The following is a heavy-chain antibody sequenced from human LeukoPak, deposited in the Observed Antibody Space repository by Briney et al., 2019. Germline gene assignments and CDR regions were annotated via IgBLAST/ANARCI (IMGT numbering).Heavy chain of an antibody. CDR3: ARDGYSGSYYRLYYFFMDV. CDR1: KFTFNNYA. Sequence: GGSLRLSCLASKFTFNNYAMTWVRQAPGKGLEWVSSISGSGDNMDYADSVKGRFTISRDNSENTLYLQMNSLRGEDTAVYYCARDGYSGSYYRLYYFFMDVWGKGTAVTVSS. V-gene: IGHV3-23*01. D-gene: IGHD1-26*01. J-gene: IGHJ6*03. CDR2: ISGSGDNM.